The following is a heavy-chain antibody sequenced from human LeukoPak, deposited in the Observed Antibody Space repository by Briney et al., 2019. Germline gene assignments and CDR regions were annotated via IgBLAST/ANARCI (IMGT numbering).Heavy chain of an antibody. Sequence: SGPALVKPTQTLTLTCTFSGFSLSTSGMCVSWIRQPPGKALEWLARIDWDDDKYYSTSLKTRLTISKDTSKNQVVLTMTNMDPVDTATYYCARIKQQLMDWGTDFYYMDVWGKGTTVTVSS. J-gene: IGHJ6*03. CDR2: IDWDDDK. V-gene: IGHV2-70*11. D-gene: IGHD6-13*01. CDR1: GFSLSTSGMC. CDR3: ARIKQQLMDWGTDFYYMDV.